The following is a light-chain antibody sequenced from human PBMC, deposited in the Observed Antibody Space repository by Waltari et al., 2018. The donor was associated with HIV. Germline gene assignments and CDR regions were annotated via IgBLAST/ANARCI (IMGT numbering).Light chain of an antibody. CDR3: AAWDGSLNGHVV. CDR1: SSNIGSNT. Sequence: QSVLTQPPSASGTPGQRVTISCSGSSSNIGSNTVKWYQQLPGTAPKLPIYSNNQRPSGVPDRFSGSKSGTSASLAISGLQSEDEADYYCAAWDGSLNGHVVFGGGTKLTVL. CDR2: SNN. V-gene: IGLV1-44*01. J-gene: IGLJ2*01.